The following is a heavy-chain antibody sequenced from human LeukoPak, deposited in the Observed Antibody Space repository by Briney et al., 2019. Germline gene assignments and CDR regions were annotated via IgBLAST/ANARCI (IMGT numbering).Heavy chain of an antibody. CDR1: GFTFSSYA. D-gene: IGHD6-13*01. CDR2: ISGSGGST. V-gene: IGHV3-23*01. J-gene: IGHJ6*03. Sequence: PGGSLRLSCAASGFTFSSYAMSWVRQAPGKGLEWVPAISGSGGSTYYADSVKGRFTISRDNSKNTLYLQMNSLRAEDTAVYYCAKCGSSPLNYYYYMDVWGKGTTVTVSS. CDR3: AKCGSSPLNYYYYMDV.